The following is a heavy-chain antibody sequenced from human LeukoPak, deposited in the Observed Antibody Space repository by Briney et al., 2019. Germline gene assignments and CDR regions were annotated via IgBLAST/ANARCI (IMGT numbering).Heavy chain of an antibody. J-gene: IGHJ6*03. Sequence: SVKLSCKAAGGTFTSYAISWVRQAPGQGLEWMGGIIPIFGTANYAQKFQGRVTITTDESTSTAYMELSSLRSEDTAVYYCARDSPITMVRGVQRKNYYYYYMDVWGKGTTVTVSS. V-gene: IGHV1-69*05. CDR3: ARDSPITMVRGVQRKNYYYYYMDV. CDR2: IIPIFGTA. D-gene: IGHD3-10*01. CDR1: GGTFTSYA.